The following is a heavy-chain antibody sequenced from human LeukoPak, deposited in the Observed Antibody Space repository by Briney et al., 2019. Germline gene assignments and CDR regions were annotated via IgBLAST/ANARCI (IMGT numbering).Heavy chain of an antibody. D-gene: IGHD6-19*01. CDR3: ASGYSSGCGY. Sequence: PGRSLRLSCAASGFTFSSYAMHWVRQAPGKGLEWVAVISYDGSNKYYADSVKGRFTISRDNSKNTLYLQMNSLRAEDTAVYYCASGYSSGCGYWGQGTLVTVSS. CDR1: GFTFSSYA. V-gene: IGHV3-30*04. J-gene: IGHJ4*02. CDR2: ISYDGSNK.